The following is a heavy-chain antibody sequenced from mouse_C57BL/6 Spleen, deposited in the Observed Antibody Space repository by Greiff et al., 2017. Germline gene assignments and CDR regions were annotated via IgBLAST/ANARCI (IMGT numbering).Heavy chain of an antibody. CDR1: GYTFTDYN. CDR2: INPNNGGT. J-gene: IGHJ4*01. Sequence: EVQLQQSGPELVKPGASVKIPCKASGYTFTDYNMDWVKQSHGKSLEWIGDINPNNGGTIYNQKFKGKATLTVDKSSSTAYMELRSLTSEDTAVYYCARRGAMVTTTPYYYAMDYWGQGTSVTVCS. V-gene: IGHV1-18*01. D-gene: IGHD2-2*01. CDR3: ARRGAMVTTTPYYYAMDY.